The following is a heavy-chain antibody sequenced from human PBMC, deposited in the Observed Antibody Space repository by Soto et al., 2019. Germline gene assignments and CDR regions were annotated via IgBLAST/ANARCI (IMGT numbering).Heavy chain of an antibody. J-gene: IGHJ4*02. D-gene: IGHD3-10*01. CDR3: VRDLNGSGDY. CDR2: IHRTGST. CDR1: RGSISSYY. Sequence: SETLSLTCSVSRGSISSYYWSWVRQPPGKGLEWIGFIHRTGSTKYNPSLGSRGTISLDTSKNQLSLSLRSVTAADTAIYFCVRDLNGSGDYWGQGTLVTVSS. V-gene: IGHV4-59*01.